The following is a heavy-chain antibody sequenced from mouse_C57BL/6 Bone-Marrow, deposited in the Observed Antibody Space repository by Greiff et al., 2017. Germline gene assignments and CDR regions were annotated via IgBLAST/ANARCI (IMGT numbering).Heavy chain of an antibody. J-gene: IGHJ3*01. CDR3: TRGWGWLLWFAY. CDR1: GYTFTDYE. Sequence: VQLQQSGAELVRPGASVTLSCKASGYTFTDYEMHWVKQTPVHGLEWIGAIDPETGGTAYNQKFKGKAILSADKSSSTAYMELRSLTSEYSAVYYCTRGWGWLLWFAYWGQGTLVTVSA. D-gene: IGHD2-3*01. CDR2: IDPETGGT. V-gene: IGHV1-15*01.